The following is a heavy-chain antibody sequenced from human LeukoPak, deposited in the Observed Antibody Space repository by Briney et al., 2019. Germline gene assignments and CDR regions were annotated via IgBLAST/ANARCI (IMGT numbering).Heavy chain of an antibody. V-gene: IGHV3-74*01. CDR3: ASRNYYDSSGYYYYYFDY. Sequence: GGSLRLSCAASGFTFSSYWMHWVRQAPGKGLVWVSRINSSGSSTSYADSERGRFTISRDNAKNTLYLQMNSLSADDTAVYYCASRNYYDSSGYYYYYFDYWGQGILVTVSS. CDR2: INSSGSST. J-gene: IGHJ4*02. D-gene: IGHD3-22*01. CDR1: GFTFSSYW.